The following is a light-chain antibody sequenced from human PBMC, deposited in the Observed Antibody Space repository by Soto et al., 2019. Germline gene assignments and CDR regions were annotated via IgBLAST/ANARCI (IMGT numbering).Light chain of an antibody. CDR1: SSDVGGYNY. CDR3: SSYTSSSTPLV. V-gene: IGLV2-14*01. J-gene: IGLJ3*02. CDR2: EVS. Sequence: QSALTQPASVSGSPGQSITISCTGTSSDVGGYNYVSWYQQHLGKAPKLMIYEVSNRPSGVSNRFSGSKSGNTASLTISGLQAEDEADYYCSSYTSSSTPLVFGGGTKLTVL.